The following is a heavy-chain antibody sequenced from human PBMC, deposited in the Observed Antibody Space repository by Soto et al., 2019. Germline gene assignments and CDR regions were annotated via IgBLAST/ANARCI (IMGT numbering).Heavy chain of an antibody. CDR2: IYYDGNT. V-gene: IGHV4-39*07. CDR1: GDSITSSSHY. J-gene: IGHJ5*02. CDR3: ARYGSGSSVWFDP. D-gene: IGHD3-10*01. Sequence: SETLSLTCTVSGDSITSSSHYWGWIRQPPGKGLECIANIYYDGNTYYNPSLKSRVAISLDTSKNQFSLKLSSVTAADTAVYYCARYGSGSSVWFDPWGQGTLVTVSS.